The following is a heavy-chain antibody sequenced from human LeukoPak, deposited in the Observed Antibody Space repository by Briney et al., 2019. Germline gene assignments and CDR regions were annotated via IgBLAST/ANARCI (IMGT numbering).Heavy chain of an antibody. D-gene: IGHD3-22*01. J-gene: IGHJ3*02. CDR2: IYTGDST. Sequence: AGWSLRLSCAASGFTVSSNYMSWVRQAPGRGLEWVSVIYTGDSTYYADSVKGRFTISRDNSKNTLYLQMNSLRAEDTAVYYCARDLGRYDSNQGPLDAFDIWGQGTMVTVSS. V-gene: IGHV3-53*01. CDR1: GFTVSSNY. CDR3: ARDLGRYDSNQGPLDAFDI.